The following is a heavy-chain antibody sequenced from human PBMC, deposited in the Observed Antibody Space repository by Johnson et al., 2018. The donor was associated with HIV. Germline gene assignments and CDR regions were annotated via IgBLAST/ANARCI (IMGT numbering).Heavy chain of an antibody. CDR3: ARVGRWSTVVTPYYAFDI. CDR1: GFTFSDYY. V-gene: IGHV3-11*04. J-gene: IGHJ3*02. Sequence: QMLLVESGGGLVKPGGSLRLSCAASGFTFSDYYMSWIRQTPGKGLEWLSYISSSGSTIYYADSVKGRFTISRDNAKNSRYLQMNSLRAEDTAVYYCARVGRWSTVVTPYYAFDIWGQGTMVTVSS. CDR2: ISSSGSTI. D-gene: IGHD4-23*01.